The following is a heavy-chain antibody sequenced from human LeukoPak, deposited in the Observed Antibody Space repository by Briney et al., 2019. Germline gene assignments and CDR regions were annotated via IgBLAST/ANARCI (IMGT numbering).Heavy chain of an antibody. V-gene: IGHV3-23*01. CDR2: ISGSGTNT. CDR3: AKATSPVDSRNWFDS. CDR1: GFTFSSYA. Sequence: PGGSLRLSCAASGFTFSSYAMSWVRQAPGKGLEWVSSISGSGTNTDYADSVKGRFTISRDNSKNTVNVQMNSLRAEDTAVYYCAKATSPVDSRNWFDSWGQGTLVTVSS. D-gene: IGHD6-13*01. J-gene: IGHJ5*01.